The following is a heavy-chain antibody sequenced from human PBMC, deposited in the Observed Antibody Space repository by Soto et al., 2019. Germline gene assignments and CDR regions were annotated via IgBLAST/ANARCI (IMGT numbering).Heavy chain of an antibody. J-gene: IGHJ4*02. CDR1: GFTFSSYA. CDR3: VRDRSGYSYADS. Sequence: GGSLRLSCAASGFTFSSYAMSWVRQAPGRGLEWVSAISGSGANTYYTDSVKGRFTISRDNFKNTLYLQMNSLRAEDSAMFYCVRDRSGYSYADSWGQGTLVTVSS. V-gene: IGHV3-23*01. CDR2: ISGSGANT. D-gene: IGHD5-18*01.